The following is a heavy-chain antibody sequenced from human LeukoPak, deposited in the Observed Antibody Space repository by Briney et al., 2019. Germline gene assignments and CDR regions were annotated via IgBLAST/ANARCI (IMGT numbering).Heavy chain of an antibody. V-gene: IGHV3-7*01. J-gene: IGHJ6*03. CDR1: GFTFSSYW. D-gene: IGHD7-27*01. CDR3: ARSELGYYYYYMDV. CDR2: IKQDGSER. Sequence: PGGSLRLSCAASGFTFSSYWMSWVRQAPGKGLEWVANIKQDGSERYYVDSLKGQFTISRDNAKNSLYLQMNSLRAEDTGVYYCARSELGYYYYYMDVWGKGTTVTVSS.